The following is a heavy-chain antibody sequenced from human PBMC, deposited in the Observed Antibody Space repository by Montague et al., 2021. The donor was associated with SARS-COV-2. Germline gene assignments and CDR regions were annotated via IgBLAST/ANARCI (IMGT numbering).Heavy chain of an antibody. CDR3: VRYSVWFYFDF. Sequence: YSDYAPSVRGRLTVNPDASKNEFSLELNYLTPEDTAVYYCVRYSVWFYFDFWGQGTLVTVS. V-gene: IGHV6-1*01. D-gene: IGHD6-19*01. CDR2: YS. J-gene: IGHJ4*02.